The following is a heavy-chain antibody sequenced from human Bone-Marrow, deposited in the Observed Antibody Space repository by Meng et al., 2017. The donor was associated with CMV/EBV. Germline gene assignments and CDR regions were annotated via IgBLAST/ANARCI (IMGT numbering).Heavy chain of an antibody. CDR1: GYTFTSYG. V-gene: IGHV1-69*05. J-gene: IGHJ4*02. Sequence: SVKVSCKASGYTFTSYGISWVRQAPGQGLEWMGGIIPIFGTANYAQKFQGRVTITTDESTSTAYMELSSLRSEDTAVYYCARDLHIVVVNELDYWGQGTLVTVSS. CDR2: IIPIFGTA. CDR3: ARDLHIVVVNELDY. D-gene: IGHD2-21*01.